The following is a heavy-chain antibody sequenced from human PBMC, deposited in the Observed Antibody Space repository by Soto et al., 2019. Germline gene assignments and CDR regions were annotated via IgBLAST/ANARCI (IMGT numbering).Heavy chain of an antibody. CDR1: GGSFSGYY. CDR3: ARGRTGTTAGGWFDP. CDR2: INHSGST. Sequence: SETLSLTCAVYGGSFSGYYWSWIRQPPGKGLEWIGEINHSGSTNYNPFLKSRVTISVDTSKNQFSLKLSSVTAADTAVYYCARGRTGTTAGGWFDPWDQGTLVTVS. J-gene: IGHJ5*02. D-gene: IGHD1-1*01. V-gene: IGHV4-34*01.